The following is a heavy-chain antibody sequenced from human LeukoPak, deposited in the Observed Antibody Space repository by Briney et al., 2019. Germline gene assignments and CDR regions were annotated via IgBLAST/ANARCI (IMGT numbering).Heavy chain of an antibody. CDR1: GYTFTSYG. CDR2: ISAYNGNT. J-gene: IGHJ6*03. D-gene: IGHD5-18*01. V-gene: IGHV1-18*01. Sequence: ASVKVSCKASGYTFTSYGISWVRQAPGQGLEWMGWISAYNGNTNYAQKLQGRVTMTTDTSTSTAYMELRSLRSDDTAVYYCARAVDTAMVDYYYYVDVWGKGTTVTVSS. CDR3: ARAVDTAMVDYYYYVDV.